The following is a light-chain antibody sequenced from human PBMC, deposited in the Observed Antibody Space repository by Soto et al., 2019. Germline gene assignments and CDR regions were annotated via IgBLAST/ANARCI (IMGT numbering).Light chain of an antibody. CDR2: DAS. J-gene: IGKJ5*01. Sequence: EIVLTQSPASLSLSPGERATLSCRASQIVNSNLAWYQHKPGQAPRLLIYDASNRATGIPARFSGSGSGTDFTLNVSSLVPEDFAVYYCQHASDWLAFTYGQGKRLEIK. V-gene: IGKV3-11*01. CDR1: QIVNSN. CDR3: QHASDWLAFT.